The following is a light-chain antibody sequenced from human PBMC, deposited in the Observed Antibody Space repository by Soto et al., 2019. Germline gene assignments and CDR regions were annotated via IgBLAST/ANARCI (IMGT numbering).Light chain of an antibody. J-gene: IGKJ1*01. CDR3: QQYGSSPWT. CDR2: GAS. Sequence: EIVLTQSPGNLSLSPGERATLSCRASQSVSSSYLAWYQQKPGQAPRPLIYGASSRAIGIPDRFSGSGSGTDFTLNISRLEPEDLAVYYCQQYGSSPWTFCQGNKVEIK. CDR1: QSVSSSY. V-gene: IGKV3-20*01.